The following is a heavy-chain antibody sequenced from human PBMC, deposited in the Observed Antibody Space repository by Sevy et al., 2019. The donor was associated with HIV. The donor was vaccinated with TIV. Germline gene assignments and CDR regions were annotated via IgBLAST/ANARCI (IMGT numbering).Heavy chain of an antibody. CDR3: AKEARIYYYDSSGFRYYFDY. D-gene: IGHD3-22*01. Sequence: GGSLRLSCAASGFTFSSYGMHWVRQAPGKGLEWVAVISYDGSNKYYADSVKGRFTISRDNSKNTLYLQMNSLRAEETAVYYCAKEARIYYYDSSGFRYYFDYWGQGTLVTVSS. V-gene: IGHV3-30*18. CDR1: GFTFSSYG. CDR2: ISYDGSNK. J-gene: IGHJ4*02.